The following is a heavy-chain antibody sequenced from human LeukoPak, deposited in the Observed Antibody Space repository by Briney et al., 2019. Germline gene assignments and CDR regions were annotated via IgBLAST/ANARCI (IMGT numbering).Heavy chain of an antibody. Sequence: GASVKVSCKASGYTFTSYGISWVRQAPGQGLEWMGWISAYNGNTNYAQKLQGRVTMTTDTSTSTAYMELRSLRSDDTAVYYCARVPPPSSSWYFSYYYYYMDVWGKGTTVTVSS. CDR2: ISAYNGNT. D-gene: IGHD6-13*01. CDR1: GYTFTSYG. V-gene: IGHV1-18*01. J-gene: IGHJ6*03. CDR3: ARVPPPSSSWYFSYYYYYMDV.